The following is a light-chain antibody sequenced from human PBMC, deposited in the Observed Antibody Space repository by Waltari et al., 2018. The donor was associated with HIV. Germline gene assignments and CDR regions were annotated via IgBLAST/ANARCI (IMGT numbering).Light chain of an antibody. CDR2: ADT. V-gene: IGLV1-40*03. CDR1: TSATGTPYA. J-gene: IGLJ1*01. Sequence: QSVVTQWSSVSGAPGQKITISCPGGTSATGTPYAVFWSQQRHGSPPKLLIFADTSVPSAILERFSGASCLASTSPSITGLQAEDEGDYFYQHQASHLGSYVFGNPTTVTVL. CDR3: QHQASHLGSYV.